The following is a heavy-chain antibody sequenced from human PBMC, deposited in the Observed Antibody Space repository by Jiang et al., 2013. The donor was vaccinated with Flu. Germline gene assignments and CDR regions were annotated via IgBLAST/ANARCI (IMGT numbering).Heavy chain of an antibody. CDR1: GGSISSSSYY. Sequence: LKPSETLSLTCTVSGGSISSSSYYWGWIRQPPGKGLEWIGSIYYSGSTYYNPSLKSRVTISVDTSKNQFSLKLSSVTAADTAVYYCARHHYYFDYWGQGTLVTVSS. J-gene: IGHJ4*02. CDR2: IYYSGST. V-gene: IGHV4-39*01. CDR3: ARHHYYFDY.